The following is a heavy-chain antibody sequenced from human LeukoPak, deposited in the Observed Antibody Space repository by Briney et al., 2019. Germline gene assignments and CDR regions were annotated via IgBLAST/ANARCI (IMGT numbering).Heavy chain of an antibody. V-gene: IGHV5-51*01. D-gene: IGHD2-15*01. CDR2: FYPGDSDT. Sequence: GESLKISCKGSGYNFTNYWIGWVRQMPGKGLEWMGIFYPGDSDTRYSPSFQGQVTISADKSINTAYLRWSSLKASDTAVYFCARPTTLYDAFDIWGQGTMVTVSS. J-gene: IGHJ3*02. CDR3: ARPTTLYDAFDI. CDR1: GYNFTNYW.